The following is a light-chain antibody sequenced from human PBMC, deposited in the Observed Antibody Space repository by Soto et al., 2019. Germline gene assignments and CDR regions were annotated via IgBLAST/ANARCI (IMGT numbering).Light chain of an antibody. Sequence: DIQMTQSPSTLSASVGDRVTITCRASQSVNKWLAWYQQKPGRAPNLVFYDASTLQSSVTSTFSGSGSGTEFTLTISSLQPDDFGTYYCQQYQSWPYTFGQGTKLDI. V-gene: IGKV1-5*01. CDR1: QSVNKW. J-gene: IGKJ2*01. CDR3: QQYQSWPYT. CDR2: DAS.